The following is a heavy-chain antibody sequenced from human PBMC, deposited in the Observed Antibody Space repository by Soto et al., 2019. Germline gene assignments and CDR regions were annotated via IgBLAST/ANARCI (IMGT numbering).Heavy chain of an antibody. CDR1: GYTFTGYY. Sequence: ASVKVSCKASGYTFTGYYMHGVRQAPGQGLEWMGWINPNSGGTNYAQKFQGWVTMTRDTSISTAYMELSRLRSDDTAVYYCAREYQLLSNAFDIWGQGTMVTVSS. CDR3: AREYQLLSNAFDI. D-gene: IGHD2-2*01. V-gene: IGHV1-2*04. CDR2: INPNSGGT. J-gene: IGHJ3*02.